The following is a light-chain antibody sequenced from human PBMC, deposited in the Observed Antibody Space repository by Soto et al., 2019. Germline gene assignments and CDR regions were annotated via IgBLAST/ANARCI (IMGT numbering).Light chain of an antibody. J-gene: IGKJ3*01. CDR2: AAS. Sequence: DSQMTQSPSSVSASVGDRVTITCRASQGISSWLAWYEQKPGKAPKLLIYAASILQRGVPSRFSGSRSGTDFTLTISSLQPKDSATYYCQQANRFFRVTFGPRTKVAIK. CDR1: QGISSW. CDR3: QQANRFFRVT. V-gene: IGKV1-12*01.